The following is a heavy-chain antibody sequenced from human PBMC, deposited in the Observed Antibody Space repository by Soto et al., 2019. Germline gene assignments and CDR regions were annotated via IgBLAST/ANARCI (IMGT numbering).Heavy chain of an antibody. V-gene: IGHV1-69*01. CDR2: IIPIFGIT. D-gene: IGHD1-20*01. CDR3: ARDPRSITGTTSSEDFQF. Sequence: QAHLMQSGAEVKKPGSSVKVSCKASGGTFSGYAISWVRQRPGRGLEWMGGIIPIFGITTYAEKFQGRITLAGDRVTGHGFIGLKSLISEDTAVYYCARDPRSITGTTSSEDFQFWGPGTLVSVSS. J-gene: IGHJ1*01. CDR1: GGTFSGYA.